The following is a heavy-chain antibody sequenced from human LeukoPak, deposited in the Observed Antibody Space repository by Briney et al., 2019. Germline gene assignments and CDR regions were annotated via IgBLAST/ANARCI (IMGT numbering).Heavy chain of an antibody. CDR1: GFTFSSYA. CDR3: ARVPDSSHWYFDL. D-gene: IGHD3-22*01. Sequence: PGGSLRLSCAASGFTFSSYAMHWVRQAPGKGLEWVAVISYDGSNKYYADSVKGRFTISRDNSKNTLYLQMNSLRAEDTAVYYCARVPDSSHWYFDLWGRGTLVTVSS. V-gene: IGHV3-30*01. J-gene: IGHJ2*01. CDR2: ISYDGSNK.